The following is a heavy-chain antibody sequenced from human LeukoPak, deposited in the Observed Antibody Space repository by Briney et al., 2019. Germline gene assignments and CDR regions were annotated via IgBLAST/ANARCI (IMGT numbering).Heavy chain of an antibody. CDR1: GGSFSGYY. D-gene: IGHD7-27*01. CDR2: INRSGST. CDR3: ARVLPTGEGLDY. Sequence: SETLSLTCAVYGGSFSGYYWSWIRQPPGKGLEWIGEINRSGSTYYNPSLKSRVTISVDTSKNQFSLKLSSVTAADTAVYYCARVLPTGEGLDYWGQGTLVTVSS. V-gene: IGHV4-34*01. J-gene: IGHJ4*02.